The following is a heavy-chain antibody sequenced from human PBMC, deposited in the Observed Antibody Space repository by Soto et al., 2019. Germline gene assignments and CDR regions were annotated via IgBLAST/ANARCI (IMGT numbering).Heavy chain of an antibody. D-gene: IGHD3-10*01. Sequence: SETLSLTCTVSGGSISSSSYYWGWIRQPPGKGLEWIGSIYYSGSTYYNPSLKSRVTISVDTSKNQFSLKLSSVTAADTAVYYCARNLPRGVLWFGELPGDFDYWGQGTLVTVSS. CDR1: GGSISSSSYY. CDR3: ARNLPRGVLWFGELPGDFDY. V-gene: IGHV4-39*01. CDR2: IYYSGST. J-gene: IGHJ4*02.